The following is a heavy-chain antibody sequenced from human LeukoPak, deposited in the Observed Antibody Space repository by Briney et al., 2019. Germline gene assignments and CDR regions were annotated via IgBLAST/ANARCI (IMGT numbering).Heavy chain of an antibody. V-gene: IGHV3-21*04. D-gene: IGHD5-18*01. CDR2: ISSSSSYI. Sequence: GGSLRLSCAASGFTFSSYSMNWVRQAPGKGLEWVSSISSSSSYIYYADSVKGRFTISRDNAKNSLYLQMNSLRAEDTATYYCATYRQIQVPFEFWGQGTLVTVSS. CDR3: ATYRQIQVPFEF. J-gene: IGHJ4*02. CDR1: GFTFSSYS.